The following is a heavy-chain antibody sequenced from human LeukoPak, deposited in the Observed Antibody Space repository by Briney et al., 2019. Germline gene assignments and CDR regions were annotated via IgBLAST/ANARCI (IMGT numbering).Heavy chain of an antibody. CDR3: AREYCSGGSCYGYDY. J-gene: IGHJ4*02. D-gene: IGHD2-15*01. V-gene: IGHV3-21*01. Sequence: GGSLRLSCAASGFTFSSYSMHWVRQAPGKGLEWVSSISSSSSYIYYADSVKGRFTISRDNAKNSLYLQMNSLRAEDTAVYYCAREYCSGGSCYGYDYWGQGTLVTVSS. CDR1: GFTFSSYS. CDR2: ISSSSSYI.